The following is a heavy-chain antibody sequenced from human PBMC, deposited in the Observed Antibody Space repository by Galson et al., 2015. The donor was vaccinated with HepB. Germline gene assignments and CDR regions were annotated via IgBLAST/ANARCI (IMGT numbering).Heavy chain of an antibody. CDR1: GYTFTGYY. CDR3: ARDVLQGYYYYGMDV. V-gene: IGHV1-2*04. Sequence: SVKVSCKASGYTFTGYYMHWVRQAPGQGLEWMGWINPNSGGTNYAQKFQGWVTMTRDTSISTAYMELSRLRSDDTAVYYCARDVLQGYYYYGMDVWGQGTTVTVSS. CDR2: INPNSGGT. J-gene: IGHJ6*02.